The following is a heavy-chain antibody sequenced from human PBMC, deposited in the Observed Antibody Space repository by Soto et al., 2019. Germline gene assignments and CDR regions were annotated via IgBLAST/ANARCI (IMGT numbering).Heavy chain of an antibody. J-gene: IGHJ6*02. CDR2: INHSGST. CDR1: GGSFSGYY. Sequence: PSETLSLTCAVYGGSFSGYYWSWIHQPPGKGLEWIGEINHSGSTNYNPSLKSRVTISVDTSKNQFSLKLSSVTAADTAVYYCARGGRITIFGVVTSYYYYGMDVWGQGTTVTVSS. CDR3: ARGGRITIFGVVTSYYYYGMDV. V-gene: IGHV4-34*01. D-gene: IGHD3-3*01.